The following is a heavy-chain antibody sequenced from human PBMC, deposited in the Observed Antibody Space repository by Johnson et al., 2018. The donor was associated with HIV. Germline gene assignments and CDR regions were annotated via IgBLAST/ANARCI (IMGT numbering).Heavy chain of an antibody. Sequence: VQLVESGGGLVKPGGSLRLSCAASRFTFSDSYMAWIRQAPGKGLEWVGRTRNKANSYTTEYAASVKGRFTISRDDSKNSLYLQMNSLKTEETALYYCARVTRYNWNSDAFDIWGQGTMVTVSS. D-gene: IGHD1-1*01. J-gene: IGHJ3*02. V-gene: IGHV3-72*01. CDR3: ARVTRYNWNSDAFDI. CDR2: TRNKANSYTT. CDR1: RFTFSDSY.